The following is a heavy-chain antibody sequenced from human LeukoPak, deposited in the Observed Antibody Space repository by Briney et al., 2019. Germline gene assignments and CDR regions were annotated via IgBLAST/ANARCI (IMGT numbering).Heavy chain of an antibody. V-gene: IGHV4-31*03. CDR2: IYYSGST. CDR1: GGSISSGGYY. CDR3: ARDSSGDSSGYYHAEYSQH. J-gene: IGHJ1*01. D-gene: IGHD3-22*01. Sequence: SQTLSLTCTVSGGSISSGGYYWSWIRQHPGKGLEWIGYIYYSGSTYYNPSLKSRVTISVDTSKNQFSLRLSSVTAADTAVYYCARDSSGDSSGYYHAEYSQHWGQGTLVTVSS.